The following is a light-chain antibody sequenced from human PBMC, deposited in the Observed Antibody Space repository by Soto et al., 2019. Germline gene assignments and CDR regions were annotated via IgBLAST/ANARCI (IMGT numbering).Light chain of an antibody. CDR3: QQSYSTPPT. CDR2: AAS. Sequence: DIQMTQSPSSLSASVGDRVTIICLASQSISSYLNWYQQKPGKAPKLLIYAASSLQSGVPSRFSGSGSGTDFTLTISSLQPEDFATYYCQQSYSTPPTFGQGTRLEIK. V-gene: IGKV1-39*01. CDR1: QSISSY. J-gene: IGKJ5*01.